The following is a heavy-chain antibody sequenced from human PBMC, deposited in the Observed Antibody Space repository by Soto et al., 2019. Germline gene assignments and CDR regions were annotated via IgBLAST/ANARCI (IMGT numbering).Heavy chain of an antibody. CDR2: IYYSGST. V-gene: IGHV4-39*01. CDR3: ARVGGRWLQLDY. D-gene: IGHD5-12*01. Sequence: SETLSLTCTVSGGSISSSSYYWGWIRQPPGKGLEWIGSIYYSGSTYYNPSLKSRVTISVDTSKNQFSLKLSSVTAADTAVYYCARVGGRWLQLDYWGQGTLVTVSS. CDR1: GGSISSSSYY. J-gene: IGHJ4*02.